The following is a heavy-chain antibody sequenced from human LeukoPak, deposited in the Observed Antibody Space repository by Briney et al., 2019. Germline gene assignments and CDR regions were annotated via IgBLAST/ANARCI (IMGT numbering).Heavy chain of an antibody. Sequence: PGGPLSLSCAASGFTFSSYSMTWVGKAPGKGLGWVSSISSSSSYIYYADSVKGRFTISRDNAKNSLYLQMNSLRAEDTAVYYCARESDGKRGDYWGQGTLVTVSS. CDR2: ISSSSSYI. J-gene: IGHJ4*02. V-gene: IGHV3-21*01. D-gene: IGHD1-14*01. CDR3: ARESDGKRGDY. CDR1: GFTFSSYS.